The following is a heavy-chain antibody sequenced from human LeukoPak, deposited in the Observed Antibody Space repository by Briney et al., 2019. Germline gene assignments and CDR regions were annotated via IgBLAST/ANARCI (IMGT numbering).Heavy chain of an antibody. CDR1: GFSFSNAW. D-gene: IGHD3-10*01. CDR2: IMSKGDGGTI. Sequence: GGSLRLSCAGSGFSFSNAWMSWVRQAPGKGREGVARIMSKGDGGTIDYAAPVKGRFTISRDDSKNTLYLEVNSLKTEDTGVYYCSTEVARSGDTVAYWGQGTLVTVSS. CDR3: STEVARSGDTVAY. J-gene: IGHJ4*02. V-gene: IGHV3-15*01.